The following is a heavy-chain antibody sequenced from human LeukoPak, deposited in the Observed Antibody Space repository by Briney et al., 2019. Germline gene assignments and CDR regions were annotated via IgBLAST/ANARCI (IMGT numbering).Heavy chain of an antibody. J-gene: IGHJ6*04. Sequence: SETLSLTCTVSGGSISSYYWSWIRQPPGKGLEWIGYIYYSGSTNYNPSLKSRVTISVDTSKNQFSLKLSSVTAADTAVYYCARGFSSGSWYYFNGGPMDVWGKGTTVTTSS. CDR2: IYYSGST. CDR3: ARGFSSGSWYYFNGGPMDV. V-gene: IGHV4-59*01. CDR1: GGSISSYY. D-gene: IGHD6-13*01.